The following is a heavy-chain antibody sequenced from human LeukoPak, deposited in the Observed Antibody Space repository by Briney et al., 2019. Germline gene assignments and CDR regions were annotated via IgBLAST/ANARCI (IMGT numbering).Heavy chain of an antibody. V-gene: IGHV3-33*01. J-gene: IGHJ4*02. CDR3: ARPNWGAQLGYFDY. CDR1: GFIFSSYG. D-gene: IGHD3-16*01. CDR2: IWYDGSNK. Sequence: GGSLRLSCEASGFIFSSYGMHWVRQAPGKGLEWVASIWYDGSNKYYADPVKGRFTISRDNPKNTLYLLMNSLRAEDTAVYYCARPNWGAQLGYFDYWGQGTLVTVSS.